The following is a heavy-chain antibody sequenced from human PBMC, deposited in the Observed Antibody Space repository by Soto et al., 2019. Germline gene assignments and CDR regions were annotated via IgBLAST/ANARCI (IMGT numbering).Heavy chain of an antibody. CDR1: GFTFSSYG. J-gene: IGHJ4*02. Sequence: GGSLRLSCAASGFTFSSYGFHWVRQAPGKGLEWVAVIWYDGSKTYYVESVKGRFTISRDDSKNTLYLQMNSLRAEDTAVYSCARDLGSTNYYFDYWGLGTLVTVSS. D-gene: IGHD5-12*01. V-gene: IGHV3-33*01. CDR2: IWYDGSKT. CDR3: ARDLGSTNYYFDY.